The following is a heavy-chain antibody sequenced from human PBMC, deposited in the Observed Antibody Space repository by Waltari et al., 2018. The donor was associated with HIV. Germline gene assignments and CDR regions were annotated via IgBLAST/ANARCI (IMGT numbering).Heavy chain of an antibody. CDR2: IFYSGNT. V-gene: IGHV4-61*08. D-gene: IGHD6-13*01. CDR3: VRDRQQLAPNYYYYGMDV. CDR1: GGSVSSGDYS. J-gene: IGHJ6*02. Sequence: QVRLQQSGPGLVKPSATLSLTCTVSGGSVSSGDYSWIWIGQPPGKGLEWIGFIFYSGNTKYNPSLKSRITISIDTSKNQFSLQLSSVTAADTAVYYCVRDRQQLAPNYYYYGMDVWGQGTTVTVSS.